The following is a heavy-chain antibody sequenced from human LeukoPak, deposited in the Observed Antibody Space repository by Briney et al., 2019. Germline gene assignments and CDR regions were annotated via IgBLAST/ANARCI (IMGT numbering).Heavy chain of an antibody. D-gene: IGHD3-22*01. V-gene: IGHV4-4*07. Sequence: KSSETLSLTCTVSGGSISSYYWSWIRQPAGKGLEWIGRIYTSGSTNYNPSLKSRVTISVDTSKNQFSLKLSSVTAADTAVYYCARVPSAMIVVGAFDIWGQGTMVTVSS. CDR2: IYTSGST. J-gene: IGHJ3*02. CDR1: GGSISSYY. CDR3: ARVPSAMIVVGAFDI.